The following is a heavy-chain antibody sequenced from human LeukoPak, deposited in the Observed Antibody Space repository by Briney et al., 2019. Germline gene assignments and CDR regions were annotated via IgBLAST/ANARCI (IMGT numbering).Heavy chain of an antibody. D-gene: IGHD6-19*01. CDR1: GFTFSNYY. V-gene: IGHV3-11*01. CDR2: ITDSGGSK. J-gene: IGHJ4*02. Sequence: GGSLRLSCAASGFTFSNYYMAWIRQAPGKGLEWVSYITDSGGSKYYADSVKGRFTISRDNVENSLYLQMNNLRAEDTAVYYCARDLAVAGYWGQGTLVTVSS. CDR3: ARDLAVAGY.